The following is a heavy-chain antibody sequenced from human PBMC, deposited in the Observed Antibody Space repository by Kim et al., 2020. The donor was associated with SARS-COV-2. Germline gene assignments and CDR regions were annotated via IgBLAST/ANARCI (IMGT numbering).Heavy chain of an antibody. D-gene: IGHD1-1*01. V-gene: IGHV4-59*01. Sequence: SETLSLTCTVSGGSISSYYWSWIRQPPGKGLEWIGYIYYSGSTNYNPSLKSRVTISVDTSKNQFSLKLSSVTAADTAVYYCARSGQLERRFGLYIDYWGQGTLVTVSS. CDR3: ARSGQLERRFGLYIDY. CDR1: GGSISSYY. CDR2: IYYSGST. J-gene: IGHJ4*02.